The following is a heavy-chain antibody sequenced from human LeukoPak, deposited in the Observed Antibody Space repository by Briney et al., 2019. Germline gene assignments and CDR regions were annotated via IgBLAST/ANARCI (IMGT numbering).Heavy chain of an antibody. CDR2: NIPIFGTA. D-gene: IGHD4-17*01. V-gene: IGHV1-69*05. CDR1: GGTFSSYA. Sequence: ASVKVSCKASGGTFSSYAISWVRQAPGQGLEWMGGNIPIFGTANYAQKFQGRVTITTDESTSTAYMELSSLRSEDTAVYYCARSTVGYYYYYYMDVWGKGTTVTVSS. J-gene: IGHJ6*03. CDR3: ARSTVGYYYYYYMDV.